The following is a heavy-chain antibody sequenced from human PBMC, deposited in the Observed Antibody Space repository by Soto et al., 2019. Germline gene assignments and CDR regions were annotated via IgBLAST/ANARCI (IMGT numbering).Heavy chain of an antibody. Sequence: QVQLVESGGGVVQPGRSLRLSCAASGFTFSNYAMYWVRQAPGKGLEWVAVISYDGNNKYYADSVKGRFTISRDNSKNTQYLEMNSGRAEDTAVYYCAREGCDGGTCYTLVGLRYGMDVWGQGTTVTVSS. J-gene: IGHJ6*02. CDR3: AREGCDGGTCYTLVGLRYGMDV. V-gene: IGHV3-30-3*01. D-gene: IGHD2-15*01. CDR2: ISYDGNNK. CDR1: GFTFSNYA.